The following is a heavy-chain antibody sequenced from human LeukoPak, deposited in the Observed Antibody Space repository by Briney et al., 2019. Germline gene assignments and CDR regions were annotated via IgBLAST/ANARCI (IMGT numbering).Heavy chain of an antibody. CDR1: GGSISNYY. D-gene: IGHD5-18*01. CDR2: ISNGGST. Sequence: SETLSLTCTVSGGSISNYYWSWIRQPPGKGLQWIGYISNGGSTNYDPSLKSRVTISIDTSKIQFSLRLSSVTAADTAVYYCARDLGYNYGIDYWGQGTLVTVSS. V-gene: IGHV4-59*01. J-gene: IGHJ4*02. CDR3: ARDLGYNYGIDY.